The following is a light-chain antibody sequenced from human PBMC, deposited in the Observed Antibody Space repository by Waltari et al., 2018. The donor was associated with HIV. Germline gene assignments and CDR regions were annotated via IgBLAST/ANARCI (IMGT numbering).Light chain of an antibody. CDR1: YSNTRSHT. CDR2: NND. J-gene: IGLJ3*02. V-gene: IGLV1-44*01. CDR3: ASWDDKLDGWV. Sequence: QSLLPQPPSASGTPGQGVTIPCSGSYSNTRSHTITWHQQLPGSAPRALIYNNDQRPSGVPDRFSGSKSGTSASLAISGLQSEDQGDYYCASWDDKLDGWVFGGGTRLTVL.